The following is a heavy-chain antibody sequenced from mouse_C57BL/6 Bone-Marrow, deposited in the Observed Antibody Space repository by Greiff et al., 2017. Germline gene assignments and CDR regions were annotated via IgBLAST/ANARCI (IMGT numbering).Heavy chain of an antibody. CDR3: AREGYYGNYAMDY. CDR1: GYPFTSYG. D-gene: IGHD1-1*01. V-gene: IGHV1-81*01. Sequence: VQLQQSGAELARPGASVTLSCKASGYPFTSYGISWVKQRTGQGLEWIGEISPSSGNTYYNEKFKGKAQLTADKSSSTAYMELRSLTSEDSAVYCWAREGYYGNYAMDYWGQGTSGTVS. J-gene: IGHJ4*01. CDR2: ISPSSGNT.